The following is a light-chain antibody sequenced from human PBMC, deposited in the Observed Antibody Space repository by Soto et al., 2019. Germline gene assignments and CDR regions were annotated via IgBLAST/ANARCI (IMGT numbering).Light chain of an antibody. CDR1: QIVSTY. Sequence: DIQMTQSPSSLSASVGDSVTITCRASQIVSTYLNWYQQKPGKAPKLLIYAASSLQSGVPSRFSGSGSGTDFTLTISSLRPEDFATYYCQQSYSTPQTFGQGTTVEIK. V-gene: IGKV1-39*01. J-gene: IGKJ1*01. CDR3: QQSYSTPQT. CDR2: AAS.